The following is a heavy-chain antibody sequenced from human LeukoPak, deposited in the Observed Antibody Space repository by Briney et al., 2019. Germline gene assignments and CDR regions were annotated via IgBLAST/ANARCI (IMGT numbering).Heavy chain of an antibody. J-gene: IGHJ4*02. D-gene: IGHD2-15*01. Sequence: GGSLRLSCAASGFIFSNYAMSWVRQAPGKGLEWVSAISNNGGYTYYADSVQGRFTISRDNSKSTLCLQMNSLRAGDTAVYYCAKQLGYCSDGSCYFPYWGQGTLVTVSS. V-gene: IGHV3-23*01. CDR1: GFIFSNYA. CDR3: AKQLGYCSDGSCYFPY. CDR2: ISNNGGYT.